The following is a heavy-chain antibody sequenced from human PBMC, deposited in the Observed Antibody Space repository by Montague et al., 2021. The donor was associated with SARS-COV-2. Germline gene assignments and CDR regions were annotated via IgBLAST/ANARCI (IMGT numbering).Heavy chain of an antibody. V-gene: IGHV4-4*07. CDR3: ARAIWHLDV. J-gene: IGHJ2*01. Sequence: SETLSLTCSVSGGSISRYYWSWIRQSDGKGLEWIGRIYTGGYVNYNPALQSRVSMSVDTSKSQVSLNVTSVTAADTAVYYCARAIWHLDVWGRGILVTVSS. CDR2: IYTGGYV. CDR1: GGSISRYY.